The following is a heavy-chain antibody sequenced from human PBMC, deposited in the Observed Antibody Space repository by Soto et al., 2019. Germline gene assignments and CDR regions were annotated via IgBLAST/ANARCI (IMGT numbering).Heavy chain of an antibody. CDR1: GFTFSSYS. Sequence: GGSLRLSCAASGFTFSSYSINWVRQAPGKGLEWFSSISSSSSYIYYADSVKGRFTISRDNAKNSLYLQMNSLRAEDTAVYYCAIPLTDCSSTSCYFINYAFDIWGQGTMVTV. V-gene: IGHV3-21*01. CDR2: ISSSSSYI. D-gene: IGHD2-2*01. J-gene: IGHJ3*02. CDR3: AIPLTDCSSTSCYFINYAFDI.